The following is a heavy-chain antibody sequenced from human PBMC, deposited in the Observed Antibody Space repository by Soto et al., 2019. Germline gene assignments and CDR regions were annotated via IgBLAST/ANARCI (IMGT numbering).Heavy chain of an antibody. J-gene: IGHJ4*02. D-gene: IGHD6-6*01. CDR3: AKDPYSTSSWCDY. Sequence: GGSLRLSCAASGFTFSSYAMSWVRQAPGKGLEWVSGISGSGGSTYYADSVKGRFTISRDNSKSTVYLQMNSLRADDTAIYYCAKDPYSTSSWCDYWGQGTLVTVSS. CDR1: GFTFSSYA. V-gene: IGHV3-23*01. CDR2: ISGSGGST.